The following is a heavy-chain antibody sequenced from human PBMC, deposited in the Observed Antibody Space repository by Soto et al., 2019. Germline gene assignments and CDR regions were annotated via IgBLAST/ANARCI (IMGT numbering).Heavy chain of an antibody. CDR1: GFTFSSYP. CDR3: TTVSGPPGPPEYYDYIWGSYRVNDAFDI. CDR2: ISGSGGST. D-gene: IGHD3-16*02. Sequence: PGGSLRLSCAASGFTFSSYPMSWVRQAPGKGLEWVSAISGSGGSTYYADSVKGRFTISRDNSKNTLYLQMNSLRAEDTAVYYCTTVSGPPGPPEYYDYIWGSYRVNDAFDIWGQGTIVTVS. J-gene: IGHJ3*02. V-gene: IGHV3-23*01.